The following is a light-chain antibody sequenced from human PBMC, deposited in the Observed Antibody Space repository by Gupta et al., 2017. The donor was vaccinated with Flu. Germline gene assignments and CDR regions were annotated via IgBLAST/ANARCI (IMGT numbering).Light chain of an antibody. V-gene: IGLV2-14*01. J-gene: IGLJ1*01. CDR2: EVI. CDR3: ISYTDTSTYV. Sequence: QSALTQPPSVSGSPGQSITISCNGTSSDIGGYDYVSWYQQHPGKAPKLIIYEVIHRPLGISYRFSGSKSGNTASLTISGLQPEDDADYYCISYTDTSTYVFGTGTKVTVL. CDR1: SSDIGGYDY.